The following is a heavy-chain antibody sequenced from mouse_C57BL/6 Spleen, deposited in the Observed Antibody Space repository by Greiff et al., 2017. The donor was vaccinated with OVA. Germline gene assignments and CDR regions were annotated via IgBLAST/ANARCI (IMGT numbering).Heavy chain of an antibody. CDR1: GYTFTSYW. V-gene: IGHV1-61*01. D-gene: IGHD2-3*01. CDR2: IYPSDSET. Sequence: QVQLQQPGAELVRPGSSVKLSCKASGYTFTSYWMDWVKQRPGQGLEWIGNIYPSDSETHYNQKFKDKATLTVDKSSRTAYMQLSSLTSEDSAVYYCARSRGLLLYWYFDVWGTGTTVTVSS. CDR3: ARSRGLLLYWYFDV. J-gene: IGHJ1*03.